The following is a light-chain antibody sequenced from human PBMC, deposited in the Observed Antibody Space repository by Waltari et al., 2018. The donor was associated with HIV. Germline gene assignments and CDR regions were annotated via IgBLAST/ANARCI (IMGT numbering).Light chain of an antibody. Sequence: QSALPQPASVSGSPGQSITVSCTGTSSDVGGYYFVSWYQQHPGNAPKLIIFDVFKRPAGVSERFSGSRSGNTASLTVSGLQAEDEADYYCCSYAGSRTWVFGGGTALTVL. CDR1: SSDVGGYYF. CDR3: CSYAGSRTWV. J-gene: IGLJ3*02. CDR2: DVF. V-gene: IGLV2-23*02.